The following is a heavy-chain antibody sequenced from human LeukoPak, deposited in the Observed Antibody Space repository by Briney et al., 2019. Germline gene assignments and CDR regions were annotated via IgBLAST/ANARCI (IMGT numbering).Heavy chain of an antibody. D-gene: IGHD4-23*01. CDR1: GYTFTSYD. Sequence: GASVKVSCKASGYTFTSYDINWVRQATGQGLEWMGYMNPNSGNTGYAQKFQGRVSMTWDTSMGTAHMELSSLRSEDTAVYCCARGDYHYGGTDYWGQGTLVTVSS. CDR2: MNPNSGNT. V-gene: IGHV1-8*01. CDR3: ARGDYHYGGTDY. J-gene: IGHJ4*02.